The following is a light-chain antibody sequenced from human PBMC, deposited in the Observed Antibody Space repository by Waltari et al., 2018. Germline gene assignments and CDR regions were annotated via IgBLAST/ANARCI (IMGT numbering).Light chain of an antibody. CDR3: QKNEALPAT. V-gene: IGKV3-20*01. CDR1: QSIGKY. Sequence: EIVLTQSPATLSFSPPPRPTPPRRASQSIGKYLIWYQQKPGQAPRLLIDASSIRATGIPDRFSGSGSGTDFSLTISSLEPEDFAVYYCQKNEALPATFGQGTKVEIK. J-gene: IGKJ1*01. CDR2: ASS.